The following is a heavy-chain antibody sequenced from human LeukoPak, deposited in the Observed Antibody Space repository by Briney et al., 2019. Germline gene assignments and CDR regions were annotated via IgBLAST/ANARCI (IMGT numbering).Heavy chain of an antibody. V-gene: IGHV4-4*07. Sequence: SETLSLTCTVSGESIKSFCWSWIRQPAGKGLEWIGRIYTSGSTNYSPSLKSRVTMSVDTSKNQFSLKLSSVTAADTAVYYCARDVVAAVGSFDYWGQGTQVTVSS. CDR3: ARDVVAAVGSFDY. CDR1: GESIKSFC. D-gene: IGHD2-2*01. J-gene: IGHJ4*02. CDR2: IYTSGST.